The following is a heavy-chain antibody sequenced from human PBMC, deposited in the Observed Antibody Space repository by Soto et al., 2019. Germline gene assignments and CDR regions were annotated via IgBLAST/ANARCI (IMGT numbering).Heavy chain of an antibody. D-gene: IGHD2-21*01. CDR3: VRYCVAATY. V-gene: IGHV1-8*02. CDR2: MNPNSGNT. J-gene: IGHJ4*02. CDR1: GYTFTTYN. Sequence: ASVKVSCKASGYTFTTYNINWVRQATGQGLEWMGWMNPNSGNTGYAQKFQDRITLTRDTSVTTAYMELSSLTSDDTAVYFCVRYCVAATYWGQGTLVTVSS.